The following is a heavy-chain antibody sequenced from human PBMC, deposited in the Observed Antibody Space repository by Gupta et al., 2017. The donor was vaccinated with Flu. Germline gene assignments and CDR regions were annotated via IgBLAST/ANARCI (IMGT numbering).Heavy chain of an antibody. CDR3: ARDGRQQTLRLGELSYFDY. CDR2: IWYDGSNK. Sequence: QVQLVESGGGVVQSGGSLRPSCAASGFTFSSYGLHWVRQAPGKGLEWVAVIWYDGSNKYYADSVKGRFTISRDNSKNTLYLQMNSLRAEDTAVYYCARDGRQQTLRLGELSYFDYWGQGTLVTVSS. CDR1: GFTFSSYG. D-gene: IGHD3-16*02. V-gene: IGHV3-33*01. J-gene: IGHJ4*02.